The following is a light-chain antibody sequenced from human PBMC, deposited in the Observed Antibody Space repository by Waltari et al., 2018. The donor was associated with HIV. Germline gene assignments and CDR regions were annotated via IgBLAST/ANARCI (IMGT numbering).Light chain of an antibody. Sequence: SYELTQPPSVSVSPGQTARITCSGDALPKQYAYWFQQKPGQAPVLVIYQDTERPSGIPDRLAGFSLGKMVTLTITGVQAEDEADYYCQSTYRSGTYWVFGGGTKLTVL. CDR3: QSTYRSGTYWV. J-gene: IGLJ3*02. CDR1: ALPKQY. V-gene: IGLV3-25*03. CDR2: QDT.